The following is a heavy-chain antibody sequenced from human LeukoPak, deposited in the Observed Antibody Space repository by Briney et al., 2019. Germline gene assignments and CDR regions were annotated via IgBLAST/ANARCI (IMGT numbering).Heavy chain of an antibody. Sequence: GGSLRLSCAASVLTFSSYDMHWGRQATGKGLEWLSAIGTAGEAYYPGSVKGRFTISRENAKHSLYLQMNSLRAGDTAVYYCARGAYYYDSSGQEDAFDIWGQGTMVTVSS. J-gene: IGHJ3*02. V-gene: IGHV3-13*01. CDR3: ARGAYYYDSSGQEDAFDI. CDR2: IGTAGEA. D-gene: IGHD3-22*01. CDR1: VLTFSSYD.